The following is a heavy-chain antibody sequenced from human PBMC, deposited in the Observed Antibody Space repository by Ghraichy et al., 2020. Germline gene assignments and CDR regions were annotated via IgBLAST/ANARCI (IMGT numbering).Heavy chain of an antibody. CDR1: GGSINSYY. D-gene: IGHD7-27*01. J-gene: IGHJ3*02. CDR2: VHYSGST. V-gene: IGHV4-59*01. CDR3: AQRLTGGAFDI. Sequence: SQTLSLTCTVSGGSINSYYWNWIRQPPGKGLEWIGFVHYSGSTNYSPSLRSRLTISIDTSKNQFSLKLNSMTAADTAVYYCAQRLTGGAFDIWSQGTMVTVSS.